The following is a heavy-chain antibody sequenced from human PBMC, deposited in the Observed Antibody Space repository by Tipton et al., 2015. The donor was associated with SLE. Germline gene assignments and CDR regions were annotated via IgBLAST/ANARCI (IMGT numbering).Heavy chain of an antibody. V-gene: IGHV4-39*07. CDR3: ARGEKEFGEYYFDY. D-gene: IGHD3-10*01. CDR1: GGSISSSSYY. J-gene: IGHJ4*02. Sequence: LRLSCTVSGGSISSSSYYWGWIRQPPGKGLEWIGSIYYSGSTYYNPSLKSRVTISVDTSKNQFSLKLSSVTAADTAVYYCARGEKEFGEYYFDYWGQGTLVTVSS. CDR2: IYYSGST.